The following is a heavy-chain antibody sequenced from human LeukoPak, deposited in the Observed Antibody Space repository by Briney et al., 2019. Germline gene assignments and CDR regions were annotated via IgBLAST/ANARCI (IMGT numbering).Heavy chain of an antibody. CDR3: ASDAPGLLGY. J-gene: IGHJ4*02. D-gene: IGHD2-15*01. Sequence: SETLSPTCTVSGGSISSSSYYWGWIRQPPGEGPEWIGNIHYSGSTYYKPSLKSRVTISVDTSKNQFSLTLSSVTAADTAMYYCASDAPGLLGYWGQGTLVTVSS. CDR2: IHYSGST. CDR1: GGSISSSSYY. V-gene: IGHV4-39*07.